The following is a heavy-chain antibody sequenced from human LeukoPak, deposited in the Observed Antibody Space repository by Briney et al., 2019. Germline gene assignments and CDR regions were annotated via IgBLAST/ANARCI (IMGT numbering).Heavy chain of an antibody. Sequence: SETLTLTCTVSGGSISSYYWSWIRQPPGKGLEWVGYIYYSGSTNYNPSLKSRVTISVDTSKKQFSLKLSSVTAADTSVYYCTRGDDYYDSSSYYPHGAFDIWGQGTMVTVSS. CDR3: TRGDDYYDSSSYYPHGAFDI. V-gene: IGHV4-59*01. CDR1: GGSISSYY. D-gene: IGHD3-22*01. J-gene: IGHJ3*02. CDR2: IYYSGST.